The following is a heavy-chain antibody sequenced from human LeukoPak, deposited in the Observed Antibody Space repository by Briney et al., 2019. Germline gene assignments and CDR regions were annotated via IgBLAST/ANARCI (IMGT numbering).Heavy chain of an antibody. CDR1: GFTFSDYY. J-gene: IGHJ6*02. Sequence: GGSLRLSCAASGFTFSDYYMTWIRQAPGKGLEWVAYISDDSIFTNYADSVRGRFTISRDNAQSSLFLQMNSLRAEDTAVYYCAREAYYGSGVRFSYYYGMDVWGQGTTVTVSS. V-gene: IGHV3-11*05. CDR3: AREAYYGSGVRFSYYYGMDV. CDR2: ISDDSIFT. D-gene: IGHD3-10*01.